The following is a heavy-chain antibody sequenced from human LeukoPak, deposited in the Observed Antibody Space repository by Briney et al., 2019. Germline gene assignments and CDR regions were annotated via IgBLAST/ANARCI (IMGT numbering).Heavy chain of an antibody. V-gene: IGHV3-49*03. D-gene: IGHD1-1*01. CDR2: IRNRAYGGAT. CDR3: TKNGNYFDS. J-gene: IGHJ4*02. CDR1: GFTFRDYT. Sequence: GGSLRLSCSASGFTFRDYTMTWFRQARGKGPELVGFIRNRAYGGATEYAASVKGRFIISRDDSKNIAYLQMNSLKTEDTAVYYCTKNGNYFDSWGQGTRVTVSS.